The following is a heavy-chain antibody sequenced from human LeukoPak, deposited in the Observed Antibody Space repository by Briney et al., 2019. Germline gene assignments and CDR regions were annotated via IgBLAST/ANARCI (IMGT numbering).Heavy chain of an antibody. CDR1: RFTFSSYG. CDR3: ARDYYDSSGYDY. Sequence: GGSLRLSCAASRFTFSSYGMHWVRQAPGKGLEWVAVIWYDGSNKYYADSVKGRFTISRDNSKNTLYLQMNSLRAEDTAVYYCARDYYDSSGYDYWGQGTLVTVSS. D-gene: IGHD3-22*01. CDR2: IWYDGSNK. V-gene: IGHV3-33*01. J-gene: IGHJ4*02.